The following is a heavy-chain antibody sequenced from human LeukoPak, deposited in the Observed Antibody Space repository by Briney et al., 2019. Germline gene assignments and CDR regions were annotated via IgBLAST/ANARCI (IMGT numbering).Heavy chain of an antibody. Sequence: GRSLRLSCAASGFTFSSYAMHWVRQAPGKGLEWVAVISYDGSNKYYADSVKGRFTISRDNSKNTLCLQMNSLRAEDTAVYYCARDADGYFDYWGQGTLVTVSS. V-gene: IGHV3-30*04. J-gene: IGHJ4*02. CDR2: ISYDGSNK. CDR3: ARDADGYFDY. CDR1: GFTFSSYA.